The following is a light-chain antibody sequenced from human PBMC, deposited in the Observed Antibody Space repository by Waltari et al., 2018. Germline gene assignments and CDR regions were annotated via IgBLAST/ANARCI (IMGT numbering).Light chain of an antibody. V-gene: IGLV2-8*01. CDR1: SSDVGGYNY. Sequence: QSALTQPPSASGSPGQSVTISCTGTSSDVGGYNYVSWYQHHPGKAPKLIIYEVNKRPSGVPYRFSGSKSANTASLTVSGLQTEDEADYYCNSYAGSNTVIFGGGTKLTVL. J-gene: IGLJ2*01. CDR2: EVN. CDR3: NSYAGSNTVI.